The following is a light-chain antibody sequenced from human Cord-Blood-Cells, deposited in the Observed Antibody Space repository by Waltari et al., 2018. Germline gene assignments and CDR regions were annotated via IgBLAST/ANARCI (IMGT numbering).Light chain of an antibody. V-gene: IGKV1-33*01. CDR1: QDISNY. CDR3: QQYDNL. CDR2: DAS. Sequence: DIQMTQSPSSLSASVGDRGTITCQASQDISNYLNWYQQKPGKAPKLLIYDASNLETGVPSRFSGSGSVTDFTFTISSLQPEDIATYYCQQYDNLFGPGTKVDIK. J-gene: IGKJ3*01.